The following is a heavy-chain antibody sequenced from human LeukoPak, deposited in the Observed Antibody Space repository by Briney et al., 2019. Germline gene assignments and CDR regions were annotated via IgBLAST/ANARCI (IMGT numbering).Heavy chain of an antibody. D-gene: IGHD3-22*01. CDR3: AREGDSSGYDYYYYGMDV. CDR1: GFTFSSYA. V-gene: IGHV3-23*01. J-gene: IGHJ6*02. CDR2: ISGSGGNT. Sequence: GGSLRLSCAASGFTFSSYAMSWVRQAPGKGLEWVSTISGSGGNTYFSDSVKGRFTISRDNSKNTLYLQMNSLRAEDTAVYYCAREGDSSGYDYYYYGMDVWGQGTTVTVSS.